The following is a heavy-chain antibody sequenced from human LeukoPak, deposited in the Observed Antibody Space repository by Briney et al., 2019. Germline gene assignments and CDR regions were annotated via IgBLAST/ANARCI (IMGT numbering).Heavy chain of an antibody. CDR1: GYTLTELS. CDR2: FDPEDGET. Sequence: ASVKVSCKVSGYTLTELSMHWVRQAPGKGLEWMGGFDPEDGETIYAQKFQGRVTMTEDTSTDTAYMELSSLRSEDTAVYYCATVGLVGALPSPGAFDIWGQGTMVTVSS. D-gene: IGHD1-26*01. V-gene: IGHV1-24*01. CDR3: ATVGLVGALPSPGAFDI. J-gene: IGHJ3*02.